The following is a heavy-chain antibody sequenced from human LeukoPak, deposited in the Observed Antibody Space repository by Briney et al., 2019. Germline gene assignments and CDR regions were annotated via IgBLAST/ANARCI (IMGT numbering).Heavy chain of an antibody. V-gene: IGHV3-23*01. CDR1: GFTFSSYA. Sequence: TGGSLRLSCAASGFTFSSYAMSWVRQAPGKGLEWVSAISGSGGSTYYADSVKGRFTISRDNSKNTLYLQMNSLRAEDTAVYYCAKDRYGSGSYYEPYNWFDSWGQGTLVTVSS. J-gene: IGHJ5*01. D-gene: IGHD3-10*01. CDR3: AKDRYGSGSYYEPYNWFDS. CDR2: ISGSGGST.